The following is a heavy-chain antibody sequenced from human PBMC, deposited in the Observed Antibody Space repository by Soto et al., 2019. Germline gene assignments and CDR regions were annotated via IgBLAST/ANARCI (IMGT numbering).Heavy chain of an antibody. Sequence: EAQLVESGGGLVQPGGSLRLSCAFSGFSFDEHAMHWVRQAPGKGLEWVAGLLWHGDRPGYADSVKGRFTISRDSAKDFLYLQMKSLGDEDTALYYCGKDLTPGGLESRGQGTLVTVSS. D-gene: IGHD2-15*01. J-gene: IGHJ4*02. V-gene: IGHV3-9*01. CDR3: GKDLTPGGLES. CDR2: LLWHGDRP. CDR1: GFSFDEHA.